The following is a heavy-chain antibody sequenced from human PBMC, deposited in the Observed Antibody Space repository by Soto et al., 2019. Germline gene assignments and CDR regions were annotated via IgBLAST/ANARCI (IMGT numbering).Heavy chain of an antibody. V-gene: IGHV5-10-1*01. Sequence: LKISCKGSGYSFAGYWITWVRQKPGKGLEWMGRIDPSDSQTYYSPSFRGHVTISVTKSITTVFLQWSSLRASDTAMYYCARQIYDSDTGPNFQYYFDSWGQGTTVTVSS. CDR3: ARQIYDSDTGPNFQYYFDS. CDR2: IDPSDSQT. CDR1: GYSFAGYW. J-gene: IGHJ4*02. D-gene: IGHD3-22*01.